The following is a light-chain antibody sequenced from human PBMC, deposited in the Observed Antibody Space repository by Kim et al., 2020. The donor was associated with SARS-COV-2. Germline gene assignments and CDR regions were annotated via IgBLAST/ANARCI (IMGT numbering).Light chain of an antibody. CDR1: QSVGSF. CDR3: QQRINWPLT. CDR2: DAS. J-gene: IGKJ4*01. V-gene: IGKV3-11*01. Sequence: LAPGERATLSCRASQSVGSFLAWYQQKPGQSPRLLIYDASIRATGIPVRFSGSGSGADFTLTISRLEPEDFAVYYCQQRINWPLTFGGGTKVDIK.